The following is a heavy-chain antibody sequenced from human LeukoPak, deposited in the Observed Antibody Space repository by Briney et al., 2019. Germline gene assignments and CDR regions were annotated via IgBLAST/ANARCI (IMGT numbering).Heavy chain of an antibody. V-gene: IGHV4-39*01. CDR2: IYYSGST. CDR3: ARHTIFRRSGSYGY. Sequence: KPSETLSLTCTVSGGSISSSSYYWGWIRQPPGKGLEWIGCIYYSGSTYYNPSLKSRVTISVDTSKNQFSLKLSSVTAADTAVYYCARHTIFRRSGSYGYWGQGTLVTVSS. J-gene: IGHJ4*02. CDR1: GGSISSSSYY. D-gene: IGHD3-10*01.